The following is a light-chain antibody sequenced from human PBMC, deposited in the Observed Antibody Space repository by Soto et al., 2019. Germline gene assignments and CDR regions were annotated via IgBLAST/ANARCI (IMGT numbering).Light chain of an antibody. CDR3: QQYGSSSLT. J-gene: IGKJ4*01. CDR1: QSVSNNY. CDR2: GAS. Sequence: EIVLTQSPGTLSLSPGERATLSCRASQSVSNNYLAWYQQKPGQALRLLIYGASSRATGIPDRFSGSGSGTDFSLTINRLGPEDFAVYYCQQYGSSSLTFGGGAKVEIK. V-gene: IGKV3-20*01.